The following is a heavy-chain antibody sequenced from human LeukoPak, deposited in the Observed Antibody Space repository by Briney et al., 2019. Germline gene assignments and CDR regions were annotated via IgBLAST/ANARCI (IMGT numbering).Heavy chain of an antibody. V-gene: IGHV4-34*01. D-gene: IGHD4-11*01. Sequence: SEALSLACAVYGGSFSGYYWSWIRQPPGKGLGWIGKINHSRSTNYNPPIKSRVTISVDTSKNQFSLKLSSVTAADTAVYYCARGRQFWYDYYGMDVWGQGTTVTVSS. CDR1: GGSFSGYY. CDR2: INHSRST. J-gene: IGHJ6*02. CDR3: ARGRQFWYDYYGMDV.